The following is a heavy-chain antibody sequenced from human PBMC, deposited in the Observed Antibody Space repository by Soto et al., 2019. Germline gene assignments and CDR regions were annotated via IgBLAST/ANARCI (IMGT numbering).Heavy chain of an antibody. CDR2: IYYSGST. D-gene: IGHD5-12*01. J-gene: IGHJ4*02. CDR1: GGSISSYY. CDR3: ASSRSGYDFYYFDY. Sequence: SETLSLTCTVSGGSISSYYWSWIRQPPGKGLEWIGYIYYSGSTNYNPSLKSRVTISVDTSKNQFSLKLSSVTAADTAVYYCASSRSGYDFYYFDYWGQGTLVTVSS. V-gene: IGHV4-59*08.